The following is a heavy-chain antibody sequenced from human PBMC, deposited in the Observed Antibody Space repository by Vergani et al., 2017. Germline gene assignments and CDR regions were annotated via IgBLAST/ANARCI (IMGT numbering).Heavy chain of an antibody. CDR2: IYSGGST. D-gene: IGHD6-19*01. V-gene: IGHV3-53*02. Sequence: EVQLVETGGGLIQPGGSLRLSCAASGFTVSSNYMSWVRQAPGKGLEWVSVIYSGGSTYYADSVKGRFTISRDNSKNTLYLQMNSLTAEDTAVYYCAREGPPYSSGVFFDYWGQGTLVTVSS. CDR3: AREGPPYSSGVFFDY. CDR1: GFTVSSNY. J-gene: IGHJ4*02.